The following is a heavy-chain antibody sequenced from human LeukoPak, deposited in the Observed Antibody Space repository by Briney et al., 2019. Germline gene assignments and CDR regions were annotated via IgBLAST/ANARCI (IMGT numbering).Heavy chain of an antibody. D-gene: IGHD3-22*01. CDR3: ARGIKEYYDSSGYPLDY. V-gene: IGHV4-59*01. CDR1: GGSISSYY. J-gene: IGHJ4*02. Sequence: SETLSLTCTVSGGSISSYYWSWIRQPPGKGLEWIGYIHYSGSTNYNPSLKSRVTISVDTSKNQFSLKLSSVTAADTAVYYCARGIKEYYDSSGYPLDYWGQGTLVTVSS. CDR2: IHYSGST.